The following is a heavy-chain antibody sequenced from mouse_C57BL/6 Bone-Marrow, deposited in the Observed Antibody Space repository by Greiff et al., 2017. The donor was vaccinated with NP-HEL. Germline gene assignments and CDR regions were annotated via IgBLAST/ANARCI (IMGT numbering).Heavy chain of an antibody. CDR1: GFSLSTFGMG. V-gene: IGHV8-8*01. CDR3: ARRGDGSNLYYFDY. J-gene: IGHJ2*01. CDR2: TWWGDAK. D-gene: IGHD1-1*01. Sequence: QVTLKVSGPGILQPSQTLSLTCSFSGFSLSTFGMGVVWIRQPSGQGLVWLAHTWWGDAKYYNPALKSQLTITKDTSKNQVFLKIANVDTADTATYYCARRGDGSNLYYFDYWGQGTTLTVSS.